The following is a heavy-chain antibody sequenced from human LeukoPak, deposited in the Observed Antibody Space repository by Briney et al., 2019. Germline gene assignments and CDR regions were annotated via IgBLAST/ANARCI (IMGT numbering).Heavy chain of an antibody. J-gene: IGHJ4*02. Sequence: GGSLRLSCAASGFTFSSYGMHWVRQAPGKGLEWVSSISSSSSYIYYADSVKGRFTISRDNAKNSLYLHMNSLRAEDTAVYYCARDLPEGSYDYWGQGTLVTVSS. CDR2: ISSSSSYI. V-gene: IGHV3-21*01. CDR1: GFTFSSYG. D-gene: IGHD1-14*01. CDR3: ARDLPEGSYDY.